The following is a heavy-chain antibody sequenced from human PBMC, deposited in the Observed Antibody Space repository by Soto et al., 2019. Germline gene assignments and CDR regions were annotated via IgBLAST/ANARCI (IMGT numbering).Heavy chain of an antibody. Sequence: ETLSLTCTVSGGSXSSGGYYWSWIRQHPGKGLEWIGSISFSANTHYNPSLKGRVTISVDTSNSQFSLGMRSVTAADAAVYYCARTPLRDGSYSIPRSFDYWGQGALVTVSS. CDR1: GGSXSSGGYY. CDR3: ARTPLRDGSYSIPRSFDY. D-gene: IGHD1-26*01. CDR2: ISFSANT. J-gene: IGHJ4*02. V-gene: IGHV4-39*01.